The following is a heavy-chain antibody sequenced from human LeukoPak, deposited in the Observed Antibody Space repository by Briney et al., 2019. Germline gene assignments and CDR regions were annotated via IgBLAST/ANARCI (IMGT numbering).Heavy chain of an antibody. CDR3: AKAVAATGHYYFGMDV. CDR2: IWFDGSNK. CDR1: GFTLSSYG. Sequence: PGRSLRLSCTASGFTLSSYGMHWVRQAPGKGLEWVAVIWFDGSNKYYADSVKGRLTISRDNSKSTLYLQMNSLRAEDTAVYYCAKAVAATGHYYFGMDVWGQGTTVTVSS. D-gene: IGHD6-19*01. V-gene: IGHV3-33*06. J-gene: IGHJ6*02.